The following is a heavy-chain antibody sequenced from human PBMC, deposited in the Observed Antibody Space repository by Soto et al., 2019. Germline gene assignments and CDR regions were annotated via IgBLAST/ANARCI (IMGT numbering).Heavy chain of an antibody. CDR1: GYTFTSYG. D-gene: IGHD1-26*01. Sequence: QVQLVQSGAEVKKPGASVKVSCKASGYTFTSYGISWVRQAPGQGLEWMGWISAYNGNTNDAQKVQGRVTMTTDTSTSTGYRELRSLRSDDTAVYYCARDEVGATEFDYWGQGTLVTVSS. CDR2: ISAYNGNT. V-gene: IGHV1-18*01. CDR3: ARDEVGATEFDY. J-gene: IGHJ4*02.